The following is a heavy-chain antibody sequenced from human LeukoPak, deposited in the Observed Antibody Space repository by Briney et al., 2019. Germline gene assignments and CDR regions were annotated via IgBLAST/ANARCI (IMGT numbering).Heavy chain of an antibody. D-gene: IGHD3-16*01. V-gene: IGHV4-59*05. Sequence: SETLSLTCTVSGGSINYYYWMWIRQPPGKGLEWIGSIYDSGSTYYNPSLKSRVTISVDTSKNQFSLKLNSVTAADTAVYYCARHYGPWGQGTLVTVSS. J-gene: IGHJ5*02. CDR2: IYDSGST. CDR1: GGSINYYY. CDR3: ARHYGP.